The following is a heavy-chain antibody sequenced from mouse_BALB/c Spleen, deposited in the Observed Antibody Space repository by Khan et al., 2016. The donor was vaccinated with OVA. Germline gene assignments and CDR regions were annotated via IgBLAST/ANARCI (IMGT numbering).Heavy chain of an antibody. Sequence: EVELVESGGDLVNPGGSLKLSCAASGFTFSSYGMSWVRPSPDKRLEWVATIRSGGHYTYFPDSVRGWFTIFRDNAKNTLDLQMSSLKTEDTAMYYSARSITTSEDDYYTIDYWGQGTSVTVSS. CDR1: GFTFSSYG. CDR2: IRSGGHYT. D-gene: IGHD1-1*01. J-gene: IGHJ4*01. CDR3: ARSITTSEDDYYTIDY. V-gene: IGHV5-6*01.